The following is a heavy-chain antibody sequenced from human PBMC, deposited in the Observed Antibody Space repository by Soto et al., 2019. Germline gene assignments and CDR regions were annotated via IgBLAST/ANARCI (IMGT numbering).Heavy chain of an antibody. J-gene: IGHJ3*02. CDR1: GGTFSSYA. CDR2: IIPIFGTA. V-gene: IGHV1-69*13. CDR3: ARTHYGGNSYAFDI. Sequence: SVKVSCKASGGTFSSYAISWVRQAPGQGLEWMGGIIPIFGTANYAQKFQGRVTITADESTSTAYMELSSLRSEDTAVYYCARTHYGGNSYAFDIWGQGTMVTVSS. D-gene: IGHD4-17*01.